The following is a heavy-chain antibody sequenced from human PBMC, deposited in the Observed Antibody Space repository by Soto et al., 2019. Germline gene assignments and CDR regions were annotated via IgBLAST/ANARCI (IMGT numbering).Heavy chain of an antibody. CDR2: IYYSGST. D-gene: IGHD3-22*01. J-gene: IGHJ3*02. V-gene: IGHV4-31*03. CDR1: GGSISSGGYY. Sequence: PSETLSLTCTVSGGSISSGGYYWSWIRQHPGKGLEWIGYIYYSGSTYYNPSLKSRVTISVDTSKNQFSLKLSSVTAADTAVYYCAGQHRSDSSGYYYVLAPPYAFDIWGQGTMVTVSS. CDR3: AGQHRSDSSGYYYVLAPPYAFDI.